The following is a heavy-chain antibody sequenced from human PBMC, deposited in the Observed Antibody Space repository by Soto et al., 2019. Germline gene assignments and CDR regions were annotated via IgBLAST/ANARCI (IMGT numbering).Heavy chain of an antibody. CDR2: ANYDGAKK. D-gene: IGHD1-1*01. CDR3: ARYYGLGHCTPNNCKIMGMDV. Sequence: QVHLVESGGGVIQPGMSLRLSCAASGFVFSDFAMLWFRQAPGKGLAWVALANYDGAKKYYSDSVRGRFTISRDNSNKTVSLQVTGLRPEGTALYSCARYYGLGHCTPNNCKIMGMDVWGQGTKVTVSS. J-gene: IGHJ6*02. V-gene: IGHV3-30*03. CDR1: GFVFSDFA.